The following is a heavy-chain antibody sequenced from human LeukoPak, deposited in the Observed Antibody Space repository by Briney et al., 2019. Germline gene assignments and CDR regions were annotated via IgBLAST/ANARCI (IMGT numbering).Heavy chain of an antibody. J-gene: IGHJ4*02. D-gene: IGHD4-11*01. Sequence: PGGSLRLSCAASGFTFSNYGMHWVRQAPGKGLEWVAVISYDGSNKYYTDSVKGRFTISRDNSKNTLYLQMNSLRAEDTAVYYCARGLVPGFLDYWGQGTPVTVSS. CDR1: GFTFSNYG. CDR2: ISYDGSNK. V-gene: IGHV3-30*03. CDR3: ARGLVPGFLDY.